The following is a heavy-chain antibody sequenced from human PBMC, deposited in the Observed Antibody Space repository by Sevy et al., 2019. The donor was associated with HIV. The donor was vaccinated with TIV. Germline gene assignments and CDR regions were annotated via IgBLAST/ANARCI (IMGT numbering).Heavy chain of an antibody. D-gene: IGHD1-26*01. CDR3: ARDRDLSGSYLEYYYYAMDV. CDR1: RYTFITYY. J-gene: IGHJ6*02. CDR2: IDPSGST. V-gene: IGHV1-46*01. Sequence: ASVKVSCKASRYTFITYYVHWVRQAPGQGLEWMGLIDPSGSTRYAQKFQGRVSMTGDTSTTTVYMELSSLTSEDTAVYYCARDRDLSGSYLEYYYYAMDVWGQGTTVTVSS.